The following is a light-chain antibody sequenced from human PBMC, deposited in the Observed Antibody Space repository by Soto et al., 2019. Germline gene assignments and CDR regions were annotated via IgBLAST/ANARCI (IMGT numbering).Light chain of an antibody. J-gene: IGLJ1*01. CDR3: TSYTSSSPLV. Sequence: QSALTQPASVSGSPGQSITISCTGTSSDVGGYNYVSWYQHHPGKAPKLMIYEGVNRPSGVSNRFSGSNSGITASLTISGLQAEDEADYYCTSYTSSSPLVFGNGTKLTVL. CDR1: SSDVGGYNY. CDR2: EGV. V-gene: IGLV2-14*01.